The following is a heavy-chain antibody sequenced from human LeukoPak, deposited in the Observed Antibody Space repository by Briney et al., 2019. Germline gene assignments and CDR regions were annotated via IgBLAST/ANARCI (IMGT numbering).Heavy chain of an antibody. D-gene: IGHD1-20*01. J-gene: IGHJ4*02. Sequence: GGSLRLSCAASGFTFSSYWMSWVRQAPGKGLEWVANIKQDGSEKYYVDSLKGRFTISRDNARNSLYLQMNSLRDEDTAVYYCATISGVPEYWGQGTLVTVSS. CDR1: GFTFSSYW. CDR3: ATISGVPEY. V-gene: IGHV3-7*01. CDR2: IKQDGSEK.